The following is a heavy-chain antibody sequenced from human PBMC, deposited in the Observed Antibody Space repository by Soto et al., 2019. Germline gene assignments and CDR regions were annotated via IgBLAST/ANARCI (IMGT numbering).Heavy chain of an antibody. CDR2: ISYDGSNK. D-gene: IGHD1-1*01. CDR3: AREGRDNWNDVAP. V-gene: IGHV3-30-3*01. Sequence: QVQLVESGGGVVQPGRSLRLSCAASGFTFSSYAMHWVRQAPGKGLEWVAVISYDGSNKYYADSVKGRFTISRDNSKNALYLQMNSLRAEDTAVYYCAREGRDNWNDVAPWGQGTLVTVSS. CDR1: GFTFSSYA. J-gene: IGHJ5*02.